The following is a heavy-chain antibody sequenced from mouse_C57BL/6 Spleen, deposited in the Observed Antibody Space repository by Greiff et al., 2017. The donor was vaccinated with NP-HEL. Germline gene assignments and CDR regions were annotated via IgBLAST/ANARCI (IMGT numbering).Heavy chain of an antibody. D-gene: IGHD1-1*01. CDR1: GYTFTSYW. CDR3: ARGYGSSYLAWLAY. J-gene: IGHJ3*01. CDR2: IDPNSGGT. V-gene: IGHV1-72*01. Sequence: VQLQQSGAELVKPGASVKLSCKASGYTFTSYWMHWVKQRPGRGLEWIGRIDPNSGGTKYNEKFKSKATLTVDKPSSTAYMQLSSLTSEDSAVYYCARGYGSSYLAWLAYWGQGTLVTVSA.